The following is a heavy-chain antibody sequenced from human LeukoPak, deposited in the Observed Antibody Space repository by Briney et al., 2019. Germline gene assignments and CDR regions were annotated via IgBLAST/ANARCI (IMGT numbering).Heavy chain of an antibody. Sequence: SETLSLTCTVSGASISSFYWSWIRQPAGKGLQWIGRIHASGSANYNPSLKSRVTMSVDTSKNQFSLKLTSVTAADTAVYYCAREGPVAGPWGQGTLVTVSS. CDR2: IHASGSA. D-gene: IGHD6-13*01. V-gene: IGHV4-4*07. J-gene: IGHJ5*02. CDR3: AREGPVAGP. CDR1: GASISSFY.